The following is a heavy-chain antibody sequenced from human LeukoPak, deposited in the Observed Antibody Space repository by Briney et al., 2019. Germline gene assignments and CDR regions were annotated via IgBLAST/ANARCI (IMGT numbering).Heavy chain of an antibody. CDR1: GFSVSSNY. J-gene: IGHJ3*02. Sequence: PGGSLRLSCAASGFSVSSNYMNWVRQAPGKGLEWVSVMYSGGTIYYADSVKGRFTLSRDKSENTLYLQMNSLRAQDTAVYYCARGGNYYDRSGYYSGQALDIWGQGTMVTVSS. CDR3: ARGGNYYDRSGYYSGQALDI. V-gene: IGHV3-53*01. D-gene: IGHD3-22*01. CDR2: MYSGGTI.